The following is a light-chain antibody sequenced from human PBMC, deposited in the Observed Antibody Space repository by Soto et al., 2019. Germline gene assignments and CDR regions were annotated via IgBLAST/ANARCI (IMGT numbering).Light chain of an antibody. Sequence: EIVITQSPAILSVSPGERASLSCMANQSISSNVAWYQQKPGQAPRLLIYGAATRATGIPARFSGSGSGTDFTLTINSLQSEDFAVYYCQQYNNWPRTFGQGTKVDI. CDR3: QQYNNWPRT. J-gene: IGKJ1*01. V-gene: IGKV3-15*01. CDR2: GAA. CDR1: QSISSN.